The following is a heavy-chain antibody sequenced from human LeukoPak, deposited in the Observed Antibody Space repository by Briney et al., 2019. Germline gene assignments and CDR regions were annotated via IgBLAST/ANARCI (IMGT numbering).Heavy chain of an antibody. CDR3: ARDTRGCKSAACVFDY. D-gene: IGHD6-13*01. CDR2: ISYDGSNK. V-gene: IGHV3-30-3*01. J-gene: IGHJ4*02. Sequence: GGSLRLSCAASGFTFSSYAMHWVRQAPGKGLEWVAVISYDGSNKYYADSVKGRFTISRDNSKNTLYLQMNSLRAEDTAVYYCARDTRGCKSAACVFDYWGQGTLVTVSS. CDR1: GFTFSSYA.